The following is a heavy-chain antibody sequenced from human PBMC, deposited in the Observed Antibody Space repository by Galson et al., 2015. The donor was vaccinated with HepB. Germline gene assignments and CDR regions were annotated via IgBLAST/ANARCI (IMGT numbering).Heavy chain of an antibody. CDR2: ISGYNGNT. CDR1: GYTFNTHG. J-gene: IGHJ3*01. Sequence: SVKVSCKASGYTFNTHGLSWVRQAPGQGLEWMGWISGYNGNTNYAQKFQGRVTMTTDTSTTTAYMDLRSLRSDDTAVYYCARGYLTHYYDSSGPDDAFDVWGQGTMVTVSS. V-gene: IGHV1-18*01. CDR3: ARGYLTHYYDSSGPDDAFDV. D-gene: IGHD3-22*01.